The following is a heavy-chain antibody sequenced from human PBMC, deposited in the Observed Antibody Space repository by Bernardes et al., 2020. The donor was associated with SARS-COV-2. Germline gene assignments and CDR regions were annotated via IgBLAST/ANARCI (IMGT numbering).Heavy chain of an antibody. CDR1: GYTFTSYG. V-gene: IGHV1-18*01. Sequence: ASVKVSCKASGYTFTSYGISWVRQAPGQGLELMGWINPYTGNTKYPQKFQGRVTVTTDASTSTAYMELRSLSSDDTAVYYCARTEIWPYYFDNWGQGTLVTVSS. CDR3: ARTEIWPYYFDN. J-gene: IGHJ4*02. CDR2: INPYTGNT. D-gene: IGHD2-15*01.